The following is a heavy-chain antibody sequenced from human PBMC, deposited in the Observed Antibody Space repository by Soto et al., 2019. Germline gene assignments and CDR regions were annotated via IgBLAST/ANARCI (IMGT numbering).Heavy chain of an antibody. CDR1: GVSFSTSGGG. Sequence: SGPTLVNPTQTLTLTCTFSGVSFSTSGGGVGWIRQPPGKALEWLALIYWDDDERYSPSLKSRLTITRDTSKNQVVLKMTNMDPVDTPTYYFAHNIGLNNLLAPWGQGILVTVS. CDR2: IYWDDDE. CDR3: AHNIGLNNLLAP. D-gene: IGHD3-16*01. J-gene: IGHJ5*02. V-gene: IGHV2-5*02.